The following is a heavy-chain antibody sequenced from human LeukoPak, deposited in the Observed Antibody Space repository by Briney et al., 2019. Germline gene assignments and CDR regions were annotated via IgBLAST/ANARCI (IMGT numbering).Heavy chain of an antibody. CDR3: AKDGPTAIPSWFDP. Sequence: GGSLRLSCAASGFNFTNYAMIWVRQAPGRGLEWVSLISSSGGSTYYAGSVKGRFTISRDNSKSTLYLQMNSLRAEDTAIYYCAKDGPTAIPSWFDPWGQGTLVTVSS. CDR1: GFNFTNYA. D-gene: IGHD2-21*02. J-gene: IGHJ5*02. CDR2: ISSSGGST. V-gene: IGHV3-23*01.